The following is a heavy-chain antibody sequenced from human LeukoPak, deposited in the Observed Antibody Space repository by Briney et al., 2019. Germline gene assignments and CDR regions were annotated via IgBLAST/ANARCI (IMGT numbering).Heavy chain of an antibody. CDR1: GYAFTSYG. D-gene: IGHD2-15*01. V-gene: IGHV1-18*01. J-gene: IGHJ3*02. CDR2: ISAYNGNT. Sequence: ASVKVSCKASGYAFTSYGISWVRQAPGQGLEWMGWISAYNGNTNYAPKLQGRVTMTTATSTSTAYMELRSLRSDDTAVYYCAREDCSGGSCYSLSLTPVFHVFDIWGQGTMVTVSS. CDR3: AREDCSGGSCYSLSLTPVFHVFDI.